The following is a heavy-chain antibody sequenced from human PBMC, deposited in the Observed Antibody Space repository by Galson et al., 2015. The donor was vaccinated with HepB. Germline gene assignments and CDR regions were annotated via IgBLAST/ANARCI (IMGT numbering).Heavy chain of an antibody. D-gene: IGHD2-2*01. CDR3: ARSHSTSPTEWYFDY. CDR2: INTNTGNP. V-gene: IGHV7-4-1*02. CDR1: GYTFTSYA. Sequence: SVKVSCKASGYTFTSYAMNWVRQAPGQGLEWMGWINTNTGNPTYAQGFTGRFVFSLDTSVSTAYLQISSLKAEDTAVYYCARSHSTSPTEWYFDYWGQGTLVTVSS. J-gene: IGHJ4*02.